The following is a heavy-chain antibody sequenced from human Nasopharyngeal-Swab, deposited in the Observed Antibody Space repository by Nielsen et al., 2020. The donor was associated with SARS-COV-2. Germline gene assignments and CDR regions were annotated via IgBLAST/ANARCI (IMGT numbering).Heavy chain of an antibody. CDR3: ARTTVTTDPGDY. CDR1: GFTFSNYA. CDR2: ISGLGGST. Sequence: ESLKISCAASGFTFSNYAMSWVRQAPGKGLEWISAISGLGGSTYYADSVKGRFTISRDNSKNTLYLQMNSLRAEDTAVYFCARTTVTTDPGDYWGQGTLVTVSS. D-gene: IGHD4-17*01. V-gene: IGHV3-23*01. J-gene: IGHJ4*02.